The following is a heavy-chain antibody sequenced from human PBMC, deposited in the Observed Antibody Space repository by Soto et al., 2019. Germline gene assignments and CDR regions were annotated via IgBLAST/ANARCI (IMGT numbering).Heavy chain of an antibody. CDR1: GGTFSSYA. CDR2: IIPIFGTA. V-gene: IGHV1-69*13. J-gene: IGHJ5*02. Sequence: SVKVSCKASGGTFSSYAISWVRQAPGQGLEWMGGIIPIFGTANYAQKFQGRVTITADESTSTAYMELSSLRSEDTAVYYCARDSTNYYDSSGPSSWGQGTLVTVS. D-gene: IGHD3-22*01. CDR3: ARDSTNYYDSSGPSS.